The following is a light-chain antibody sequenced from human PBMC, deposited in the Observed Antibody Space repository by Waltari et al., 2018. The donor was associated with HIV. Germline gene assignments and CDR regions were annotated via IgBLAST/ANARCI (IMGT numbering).Light chain of an antibody. CDR1: NNDVGGYYY. Sequence: QSALTQPRSVSGSPGQSVTIPCTGPNNDVGGYYYVSWYQHRPGEAPRLMIYDVNKRPSGVPDRFSGSKSGNTASLTISGLQADDEAQYYCCSYAGSNTPVLFGGGSQLTVL. CDR3: CSYAGSNTPVL. CDR2: DVN. V-gene: IGLV2-11*01. J-gene: IGLJ2*01.